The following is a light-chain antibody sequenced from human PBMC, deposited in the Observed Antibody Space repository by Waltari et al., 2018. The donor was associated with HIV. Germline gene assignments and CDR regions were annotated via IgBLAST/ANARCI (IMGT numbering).Light chain of an antibody. V-gene: IGKV1-5*03. CDR2: KAS. J-gene: IGKJ2*01. Sequence: DIQMTQSPSTLSASVGDRVTITCRASQRISSWLAWYQQKQGKAPNLLIYKASSLESGVPSRFSGSGSGTEFTLTISSLQPDDFATYYCQQYNSYPYTFGQGTKLEIK. CDR3: QQYNSYPYT. CDR1: QRISSW.